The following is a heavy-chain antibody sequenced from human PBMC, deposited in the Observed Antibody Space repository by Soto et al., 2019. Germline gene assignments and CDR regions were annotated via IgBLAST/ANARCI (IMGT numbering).Heavy chain of an antibody. CDR3: ARDEIVVPAAIGNYFDY. CDR1: GFTFSSYS. V-gene: IGHV3-48*01. J-gene: IGHJ4*02. CDR2: ISSSSITI. Sequence: EAQLVESGGGLVQPGGSLRLSCAASGFTFSSYSMNWVRQAPGKGLEWVSYISSSSITIYYADSVKGRFTISRDNAKNSLYLQMNSLRAEDTAVYYCARDEIVVPAAIGNYFDYWGQGTLVTVSS. D-gene: IGHD2-2*02.